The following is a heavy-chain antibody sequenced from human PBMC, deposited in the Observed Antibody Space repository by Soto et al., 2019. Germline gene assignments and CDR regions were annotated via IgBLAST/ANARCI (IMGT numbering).Heavy chain of an antibody. Sequence: GGSLRLSCAASGFTFSNYAMNWVRQVPGKGLEWVSTISGSGSETYYADFVKGRFTISRDNSKNTLSLQMKSLRAEDTAVYYCARDQPGYSYGYGLGYRGQGTLVTVSS. CDR1: GFTFSNYA. J-gene: IGHJ4*02. D-gene: IGHD5-18*01. CDR2: ISGSGSET. CDR3: ARDQPGYSYGYGLGY. V-gene: IGHV3-23*01.